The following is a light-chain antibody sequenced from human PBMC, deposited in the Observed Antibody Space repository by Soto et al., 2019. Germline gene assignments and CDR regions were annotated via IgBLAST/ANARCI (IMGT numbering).Light chain of an antibody. CDR2: AAS. CDR1: QTLSSGY. V-gene: IGKV3-20*01. CDR3: QQYDTSPRT. Sequence: TQSPSSLSASVGDRVTLSCRASQTLSSGYLAWYQQKPGQAPRILIYAASSRATGIPDRFSGSGSGTDFTLTISRLEPEDFAVYYCQQYDTSPRTFGQGTKVDI. J-gene: IGKJ1*01.